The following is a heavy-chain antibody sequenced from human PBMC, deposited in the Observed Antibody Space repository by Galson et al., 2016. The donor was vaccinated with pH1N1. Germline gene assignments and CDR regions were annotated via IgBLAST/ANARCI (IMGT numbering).Heavy chain of an antibody. CDR3: ARVRPEWELGGNWFDP. Sequence: LRLSCAASGFTFSSYWMSWVRQAPGKGLEWVANIKLDGSEKYSVDSVKGRFTISRDNAKNSLYLQMNTLRAEDTAVYYCARVRPEWELGGNWFDPWGQGTLVAVSS. V-gene: IGHV3-7*01. CDR1: GFTFSSYW. D-gene: IGHD1-26*01. J-gene: IGHJ5*02. CDR2: IKLDGSEK.